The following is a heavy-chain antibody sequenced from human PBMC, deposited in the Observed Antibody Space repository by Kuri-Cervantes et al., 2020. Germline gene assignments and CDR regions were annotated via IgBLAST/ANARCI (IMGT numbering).Heavy chain of an antibody. CDR2: ISGSGGST. Sequence: GESLKISCAASGFTFSSYGMSWVRQAPGKGLEWVSAISGSGGSTYYADSVKGRFTISADKSISTAYLQWSSLQASDNAVYYCVRGGGYWGQGTLVTVSS. V-gene: IGHV3-23*01. CDR1: GFTFSSYG. D-gene: IGHD3-16*01. J-gene: IGHJ4*02. CDR3: VRGGGY.